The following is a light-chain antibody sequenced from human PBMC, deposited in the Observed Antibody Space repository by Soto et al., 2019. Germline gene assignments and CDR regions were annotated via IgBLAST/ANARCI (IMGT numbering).Light chain of an antibody. Sequence: QSVLTQSPSASASLGASVKLTCTLSSGHNSDAIAWHQQQPEKGPRYLMNINSDGSHNKGDGVPDRFSGSRSGAERYLTISSLQSEDEADYYCQTWGTGIHVVFGGGTKLTVL. CDR2: INSDGSH. CDR1: SGHNSDA. CDR3: QTWGTGIHVV. V-gene: IGLV4-69*01. J-gene: IGLJ2*01.